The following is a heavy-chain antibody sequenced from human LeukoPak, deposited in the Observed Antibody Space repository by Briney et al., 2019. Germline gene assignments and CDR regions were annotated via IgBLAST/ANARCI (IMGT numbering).Heavy chain of an antibody. CDR2: IKLDVSET. D-gene: IGHD3-10*01. CDR1: GFTFSSFW. V-gene: IGHV3-7*01. CDR3: ARKGNAFDF. J-gene: IGHJ3*01. Sequence: GGSLRLSCVVSGFTFSSFWMTWVRQAPGKGLEWVANIKLDVSETYYVESVRGRFTISRDNTKSSLYLQMDSLRVEDTAVYYCARKGNAFDFWGQGTMVTVSS.